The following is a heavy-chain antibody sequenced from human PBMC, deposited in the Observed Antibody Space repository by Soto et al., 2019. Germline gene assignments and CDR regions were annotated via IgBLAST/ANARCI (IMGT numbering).Heavy chain of an antibody. CDR1: GYAFTSYD. Sequence: ASVKVSCKASGYAFTSYDINWVRQATGQGLEWMGWMNPNSGNTGYAQKFQGRVTMTRNTSISTAYMELSSLRSEDTAVYYCARWAITIFGVVIQHDAFDIWGQGTMVTVS. CDR2: MNPNSGNT. CDR3: ARWAITIFGVVIQHDAFDI. D-gene: IGHD3-3*01. V-gene: IGHV1-8*01. J-gene: IGHJ3*02.